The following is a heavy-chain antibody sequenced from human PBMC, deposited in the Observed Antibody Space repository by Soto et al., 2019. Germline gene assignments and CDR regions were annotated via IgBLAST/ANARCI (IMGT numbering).Heavy chain of an antibody. Sequence: QVNLVQSGAEVKKPGASAKVSCRASGYAFTSNSMQCVRQAPGQGLEWMGIINPNADTTTYAQKFHGRVTMTIISSKGTVYKELTGLRFEDTAVYYCDRRGSWSNSDYWGQGTLVTVAS. CDR3: DRRGSWSNSDY. CDR2: INPNADTT. V-gene: IGHV1-46*03. J-gene: IGHJ4*02. D-gene: IGHD3-10*01. CDR1: GYAFTSNS.